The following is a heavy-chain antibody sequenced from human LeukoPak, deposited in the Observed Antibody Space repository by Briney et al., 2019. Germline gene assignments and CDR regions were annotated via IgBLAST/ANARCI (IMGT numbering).Heavy chain of an antibody. Sequence: PSQTLSLTCTVSGGSISSGDYYWSWIRQPPGKGLEWIGYIYYSGSANYNPSLKSRVTISVDTSKNQFSLKLSSVTAADTAVYYCAREYLTVTTLGYYYYYYMDVWGKGTTVTVSS. CDR1: GGSISSGDYY. CDR2: IYYSGSA. CDR3: AREYLTVTTLGYYYYYYMDV. V-gene: IGHV4-30-4*08. J-gene: IGHJ6*03. D-gene: IGHD4-11*01.